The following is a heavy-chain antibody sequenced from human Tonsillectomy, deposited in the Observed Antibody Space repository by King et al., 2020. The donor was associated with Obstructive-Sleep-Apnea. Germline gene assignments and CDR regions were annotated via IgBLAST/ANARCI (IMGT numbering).Heavy chain of an antibody. V-gene: IGHV2-70*11. D-gene: IGHD5-18*01. Sequence: VTLKESGPALVKPTQTLTLTCTFSGFSLSTSGICVSWIRQPPGKALEWLGRIDWDDDKYYRTSLKTRLTISKDTSKNQVVLIMTNMDPVDTGTYYCARMSVDTAMFDYWGQGTLVTVSS. CDR3: ARMSVDTAMFDY. CDR2: IDWDDDK. CDR1: GFSLSTSGIC. J-gene: IGHJ4*02.